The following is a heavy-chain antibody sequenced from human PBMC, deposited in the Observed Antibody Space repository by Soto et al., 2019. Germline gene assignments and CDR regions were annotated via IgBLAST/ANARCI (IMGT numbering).Heavy chain of an antibody. J-gene: IGHJ6*02. CDR2: IIPIFGTA. CDR1: GGTFSSYA. D-gene: IGHD2-15*01. V-gene: IGHV1-69*13. Sequence: GASVKVSCKASGGTFSSYAISWVRQAPGQGLEWMGGIIPIFGTANYAQKFQGRVTITADESTSTAYMELSSLRSEDTAVYYCARDCSGGSCYPYYYYYGMAVWGQGTTVTVSS. CDR3: ARDCSGGSCYPYYYYYGMAV.